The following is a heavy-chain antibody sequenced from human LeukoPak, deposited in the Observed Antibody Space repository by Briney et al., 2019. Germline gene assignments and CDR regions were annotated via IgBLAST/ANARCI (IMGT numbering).Heavy chain of an antibody. D-gene: IGHD2-2*01. CDR1: GLTFRSYA. CDR2: ISGSGGNT. V-gene: IGHV3-23*01. Sequence: GASLRLSCAASGLTFRSYALSWVRHAPGKGLEWVSDISGSGGNTYYAHSGTGRLPISRVNSKHTLYVQMASLRAAHPAVYSCAKLGYCSSTSCYLAYDYGMDVWGQGSTATVCS. CDR3: AKLGYCSSTSCYLAYDYGMDV. J-gene: IGHJ6*02.